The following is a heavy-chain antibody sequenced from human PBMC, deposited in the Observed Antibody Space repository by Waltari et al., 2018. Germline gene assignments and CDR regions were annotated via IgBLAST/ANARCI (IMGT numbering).Heavy chain of an antibody. J-gene: IGHJ5*02. D-gene: IGHD2-15*01. V-gene: IGHV4-38-2*01. CDR3: ARESDISLSQARFDP. CDR2: IYNSGVT. Sequence: QVQLQESGPGLVKPSETLSLTCAVSGYSISSGYYWGWIRQPPGKGLEWIGSIYNSGVTYYTPSLKSRVTISVDTSKNQFSLKLSSGTAADTAVYYCARESDISLSQARFDPWGQGTLVTVSS. CDR1: GYSISSGYY.